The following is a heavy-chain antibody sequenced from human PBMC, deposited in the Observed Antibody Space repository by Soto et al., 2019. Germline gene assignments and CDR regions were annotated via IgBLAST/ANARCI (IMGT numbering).Heavy chain of an antibody. J-gene: IGHJ4*02. CDR2: IYYSGST. Sequence: QLQLQESGPGLVKPSETLSLTCTVSGGSISSSSYYWGWIRQPPGKGLEWIGSIYYSGSTYYNPSLKSRVTISVDTSKNQFSLKLSSVTAADTAVYYCARRPRDGYNYFDYWGQGTLVTVSS. D-gene: IGHD5-12*01. CDR3: ARRPRDGYNYFDY. CDR1: GGSISSSSYY. V-gene: IGHV4-39*01.